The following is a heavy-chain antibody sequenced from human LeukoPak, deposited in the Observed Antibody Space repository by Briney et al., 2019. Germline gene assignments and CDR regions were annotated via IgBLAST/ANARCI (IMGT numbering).Heavy chain of an antibody. CDR2: FSGSGVST. J-gene: IGHJ4*02. V-gene: IGHV3-23*01. CDR3: AEQESWSNFDS. D-gene: IGHD2-15*01. Sequence: GGSLRLSCAASGFTFSNYAVSWVRQAPGKGLEWVSAFSGSGVSTYYADSVKGRFTISRDNSKNTLYLQMNSLRAEDTAVYYCAEQESWSNFDSWGQGTLVTVSS. CDR1: GFTFSNYA.